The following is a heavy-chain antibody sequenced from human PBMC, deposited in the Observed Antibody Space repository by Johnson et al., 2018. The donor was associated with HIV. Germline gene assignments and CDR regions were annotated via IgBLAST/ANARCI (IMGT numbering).Heavy chain of an antibody. CDR2: ISYDGGEK. D-gene: IGHD3-3*01. CDR1: GFTFSSYA. Sequence: QVQLVESGGGVVQPGRSLRLSCAASGFTFSSYAMHWVRQAPGKGLEWVALISYDGGEKYYADSVKGRFTISRDNTKNTLYLRMNSLRPEDTAVYYCAREFTWDWLNPTIWGQGTMVTVSS. CDR3: AREFTWDWLNPTI. J-gene: IGHJ3*02. V-gene: IGHV3-30*04.